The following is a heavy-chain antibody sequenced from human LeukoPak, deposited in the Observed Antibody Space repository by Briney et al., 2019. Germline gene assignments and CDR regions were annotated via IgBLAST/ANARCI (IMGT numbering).Heavy chain of an antibody. Sequence: SETLSLTCTVSGGSISSGSYYWSWIRQPAGKGLEWIGRIYTSGSNNYNPSLKSRVTISVDTSKNQFSLKLSSVTAADTAVYYCARAGYSYGYSFFDYWGQGTPVTVSS. CDR3: ARAGYSYGYSFFDY. J-gene: IGHJ4*02. D-gene: IGHD5-18*01. V-gene: IGHV4-61*02. CDR2: IYTSGSN. CDR1: GGSISSGSYY.